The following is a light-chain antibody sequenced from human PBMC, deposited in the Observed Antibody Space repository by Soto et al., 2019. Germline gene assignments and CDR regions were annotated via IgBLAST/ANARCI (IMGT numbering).Light chain of an antibody. CDR3: QQSHSTPLS. J-gene: IGKJ4*01. V-gene: IGKV1-39*01. Sequence: DIRVIQSPSSLSASVGDRVTITCRASLRISTYLNWYQHKPGKAPKLLIYGASSLQSGVPSRFSGSGSGTDFTLTISSLHPEDSATYYCQQSHSTPLSFGGGTNLEI. CDR1: LRISTY. CDR2: GAS.